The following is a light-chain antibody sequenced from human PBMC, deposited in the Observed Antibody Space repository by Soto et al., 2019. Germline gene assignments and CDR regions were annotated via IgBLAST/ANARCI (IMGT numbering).Light chain of an antibody. J-gene: IGKJ5*01. V-gene: IGKV1-39*01. CDR3: QHFKSFPIT. CDR2: ESS. CDR1: QTINTF. Sequence: DIHMSQSQSSLSASLVERVTITCRASQTINTFLHWYQQKPGKAPKVLIYESSLLQSGVPSRFSGSGSGTDFTLTISSLQPEDFATYYCQHFKSFPITFGQGTRLEIK.